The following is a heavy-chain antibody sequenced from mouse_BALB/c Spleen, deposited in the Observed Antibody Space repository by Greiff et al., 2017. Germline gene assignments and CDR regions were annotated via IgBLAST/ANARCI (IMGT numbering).Heavy chain of an antibody. J-gene: IGHJ2*01. CDR2: IDPENGNT. CDR3: ASITNDY. CDR1: GFNIKDYY. V-gene: IGHV14-1*02. Sequence: EVKLMESGAELVRPGALVKLSCKASGFNIKDYYMHWVKQRPEQGLEWIGWIDPENGNTIYDPKFQGKASITADTSSNTAYLQLSSLTSEDTAVYYCASITNDYWGQGTTLTVSS. D-gene: IGHD2-4*01.